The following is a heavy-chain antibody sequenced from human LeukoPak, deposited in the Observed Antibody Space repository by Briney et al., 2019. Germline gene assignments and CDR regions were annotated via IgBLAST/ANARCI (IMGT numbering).Heavy chain of an antibody. CDR1: GGTFSSYA. CDR2: IIPIFGTA. Sequence: SVKVSCKASGGTFSSYAISWVRQAPGQGLEWMGGIIPIFGTANYAQKFQGRVTITADKSTSTAYMELSSLRSEDTAVYYCAKRGARSYNWNYSYFHYMDVWGKGTTVTVSS. V-gene: IGHV1-69*06. J-gene: IGHJ6*03. D-gene: IGHD1-7*01. CDR3: AKRGARSYNWNYSYFHYMDV.